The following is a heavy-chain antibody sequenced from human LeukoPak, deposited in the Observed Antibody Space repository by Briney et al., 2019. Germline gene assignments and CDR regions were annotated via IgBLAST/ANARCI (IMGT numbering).Heavy chain of an antibody. Sequence: SETLSLTCTVSGYSISSGYYWGWIRQPPGKGLEWIGSIYHSGSTYYNPSLKSRVTISVDTSKNQFSLKLSSVTAADTAVYYCARDIPSSSSWSEMGYWGQGTLVTVSS. J-gene: IGHJ4*02. D-gene: IGHD6-13*01. CDR2: IYHSGST. CDR3: ARDIPSSSSWSEMGY. CDR1: GYSISSGYY. V-gene: IGHV4-38-2*02.